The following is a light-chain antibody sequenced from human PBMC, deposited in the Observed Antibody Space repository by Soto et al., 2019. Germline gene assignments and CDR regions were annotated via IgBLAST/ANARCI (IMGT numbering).Light chain of an antibody. J-gene: IGKJ1*01. CDR3: QQYGNSPPWT. V-gene: IGKV3-20*01. CDR2: DAS. Sequence: EIVLTQSPGTLSLSPGQRANLSCRASQSVSSNYLAWYQKKPGQAPRLXVYDASSRATGIPDRFSGSGSGTDLTLTISRLESEDFAVYYCQQYGNSPPWTFGQGTKVDIK. CDR1: QSVSSNY.